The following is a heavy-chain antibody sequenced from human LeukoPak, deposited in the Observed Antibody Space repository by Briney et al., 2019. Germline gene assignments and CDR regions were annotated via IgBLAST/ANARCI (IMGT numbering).Heavy chain of an antibody. D-gene: IGHD4-23*01. CDR3: ARALNRGARWFPSALDY. CDR2: ISYDGSSK. Sequence: GGSLRLSCAASGITFRSSAMHWVRQAPGKGLEWVAVISYDGSSKFYADSVKGRFTISRDNSKNSLYLQMNSLRAEDTAVYYCARALNRGARWFPSALDYWGQGTLVTVSS. J-gene: IGHJ4*02. V-gene: IGHV3-30-3*01. CDR1: GITFRSSA.